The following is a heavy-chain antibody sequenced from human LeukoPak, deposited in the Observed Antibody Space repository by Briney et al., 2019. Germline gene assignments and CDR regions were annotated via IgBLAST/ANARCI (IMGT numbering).Heavy chain of an antibody. Sequence: GGSLRLSCAASGFTFSSYSMNWVRQAPGKGLEWVSSISSSSSYIYYAGSVKGRFTISRDNAKNSLYLQMNRLRAEAMGVYYCVIDGRTGHSFAYWGQGTLVTVYS. J-gene: IGHJ4*02. CDR1: GFTFSSYS. V-gene: IGHV3-21*01. CDR2: ISSSSSYI. D-gene: IGHD1-14*01. CDR3: VIDGRTGHSFAY.